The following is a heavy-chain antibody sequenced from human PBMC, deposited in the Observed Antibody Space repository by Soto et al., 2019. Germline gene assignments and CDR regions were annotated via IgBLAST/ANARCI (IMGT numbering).Heavy chain of an antibody. V-gene: IGHV3-23*01. Sequence: GGSLRLSCAASGFSFNRYVMAWVRQVPGKGLEWVSAMRGDGYTTYYGDTMKGRCTISRVNSENTVFLQMNSLRAEDSGLYFCVKASGGGWPYYFDSWGQGTLVTVSS. D-gene: IGHD2-15*01. CDR2: MRGDGYTT. J-gene: IGHJ4*02. CDR1: GFSFNRYV. CDR3: VKASGGGWPYYFDS.